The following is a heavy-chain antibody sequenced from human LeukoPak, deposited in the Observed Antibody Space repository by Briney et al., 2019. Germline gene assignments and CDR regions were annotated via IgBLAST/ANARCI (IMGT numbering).Heavy chain of an antibody. Sequence: SQTLSLTCAISGDSVSSNSAAWNWIRQSPSRGLEWLGRTYYRSKWYNDYAVSVKSRITINPDTSKNQFSLQLNSVTPEDTAVYYCAATYYYDSSGPGGPLFDPWGQGTLVTVSS. CDR1: GDSVSSNSAA. J-gene: IGHJ5*02. V-gene: IGHV6-1*01. CDR3: AATYYYDSSGPGGPLFDP. CDR2: TYYRSKWYN. D-gene: IGHD3-22*01.